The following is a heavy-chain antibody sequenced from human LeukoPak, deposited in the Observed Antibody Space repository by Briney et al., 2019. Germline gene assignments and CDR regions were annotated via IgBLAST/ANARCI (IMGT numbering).Heavy chain of an antibody. J-gene: IGHJ4*02. CDR2: ITGNGGST. V-gene: IGHV3-23*01. D-gene: IGHD1-1*01. CDR1: GFTFSNHA. Sequence: PGGSLRPSCAASGFTFSNHAMTWVRQAPGKGLEWVSSITGNGGSTYYADSVKGRFTISRDNPKNVLSLQMNSLRAEDTAVYYCAKELGHNWGYFDYWGQGILVTVSS. CDR3: AKELGHNWGYFDY.